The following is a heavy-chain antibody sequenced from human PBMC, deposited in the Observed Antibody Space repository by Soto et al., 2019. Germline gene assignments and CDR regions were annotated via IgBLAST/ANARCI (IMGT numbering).Heavy chain of an antibody. CDR1: GGSISSYY. Sequence: VQLQESGPGLVKPSETLSLTCTVSGGSISSYYWSWIRQPPGKGLEWIGYIYYSGSTNYNPSLKSRVTISVDTSKNQFSLKLSSVTAADTAVYYCASPGDYGDYVDAFDIWGQGTMVTVSS. V-gene: IGHV4-59*01. CDR3: ASPGDYGDYVDAFDI. CDR2: IYYSGST. D-gene: IGHD4-17*01. J-gene: IGHJ3*02.